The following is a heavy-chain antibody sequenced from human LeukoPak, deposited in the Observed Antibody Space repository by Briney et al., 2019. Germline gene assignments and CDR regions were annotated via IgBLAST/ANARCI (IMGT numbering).Heavy chain of an antibody. CDR3: ARGAAAADH. CDR1: GFTFSDYS. D-gene: IGHD6-13*01. J-gene: IGHJ4*02. CDR2: ISTSSSIV. Sequence: QPGGSLRLSCAASGFTFSDYSMNCVRPAPGKGLEWVSYISTSSSIVYYADSVKGRFTISRDNAKKSLYLQMNSLRDDDTGVYYCARGAAAADHWGQGTPVTVSS. V-gene: IGHV3-48*02.